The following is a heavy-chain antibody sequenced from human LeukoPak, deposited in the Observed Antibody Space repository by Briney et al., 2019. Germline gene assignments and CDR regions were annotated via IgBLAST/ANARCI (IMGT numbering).Heavy chain of an antibody. J-gene: IGHJ4*02. CDR2: INSDGSST. D-gene: IGHD2-21*02. V-gene: IGHV3-74*01. Sequence: QPGGSLRLSCAASGFTFSSYWMHWVRQAPGKGLVWVSRINSDGSSTNYADSVKGRFTISRDNAKNTLYLQMNSLRAEDTDVYYCARGGEGGGDSFCDYWGQGTLVTVST. CDR1: GFTFSSYW. CDR3: ARGGEGGGDSFCDY.